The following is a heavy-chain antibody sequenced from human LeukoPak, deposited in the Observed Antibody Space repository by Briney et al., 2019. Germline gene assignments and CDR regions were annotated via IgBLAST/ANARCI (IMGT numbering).Heavy chain of an antibody. CDR3: AKGDTVAGSFDY. CDR1: GFTFSSYA. V-gene: IGHV3-9*01. Sequence: GGSLRLSCAASGFTFSSYAMSWVRQAPGKGLEWVSGISWNSGSIGYADSVKGRFTISRDNAKNSLYLQMNSLRAEDTALYYCAKGDTVAGSFDYWGQGTLVTVSS. J-gene: IGHJ4*02. CDR2: ISWNSGSI. D-gene: IGHD6-19*01.